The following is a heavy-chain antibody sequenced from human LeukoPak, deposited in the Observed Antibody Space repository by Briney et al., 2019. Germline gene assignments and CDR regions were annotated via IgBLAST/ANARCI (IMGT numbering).Heavy chain of an antibody. CDR3: ARTPHCGGDCYPYYYYYGMDV. D-gene: IGHD2-21*02. CDR2: IYYSGST. Sequence: SETLSLTCTVSGGSISSYYWSWIRQPPGKGLEWIGYIYYSGSTNYNPSLKSRVTISVDTSKNQFSLKLSSVTAADTAVYYCARTPHCGGDCYPYYYYYGMDVWGQGTTVTVSS. J-gene: IGHJ6*02. CDR1: GGSISSYY. V-gene: IGHV4-59*08.